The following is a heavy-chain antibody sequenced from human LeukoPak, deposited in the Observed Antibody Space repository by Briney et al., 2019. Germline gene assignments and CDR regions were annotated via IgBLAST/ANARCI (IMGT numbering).Heavy chain of an antibody. Sequence: SETLSLTCTVSGGSIRSYYWSWIRQPPGKGLEWIGYIHYTGSTNYNPSLKSRVNISVDTSKNQFSLQLSSVTATDTAVYFCARHSSSWYPDYWGQGTLVTVSS. J-gene: IGHJ4*02. D-gene: IGHD6-13*01. CDR2: IHYTGST. CDR3: ARHSSSWYPDY. V-gene: IGHV4-59*08. CDR1: GGSIRSYY.